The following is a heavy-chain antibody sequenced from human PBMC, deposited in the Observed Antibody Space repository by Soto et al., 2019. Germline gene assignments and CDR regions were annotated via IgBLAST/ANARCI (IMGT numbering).Heavy chain of an antibody. D-gene: IGHD5-12*01. V-gene: IGHV3-33*01. CDR2: IWYHGSNK. Sequence: QVQLVESGGGVVQRGRSLRLSCAASGFTFSSYGMHWVRQAPGKGLEWVAVIWYHGSNKYYADSVKGRFTISRDNSKNTVYLEMNSLRAGDNAVYYCGGERGYRGYGGAIFDYWGQGTPVTVSS. CDR3: GGERGYRGYGGAIFDY. CDR1: GFTFSSYG. J-gene: IGHJ4*02.